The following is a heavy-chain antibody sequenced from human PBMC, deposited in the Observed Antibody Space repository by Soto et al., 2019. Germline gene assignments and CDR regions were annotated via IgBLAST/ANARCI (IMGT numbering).Heavy chain of an antibody. Sequence: SETLSLTCTLSGGSISTYYWSWIRQPPGKGLEWIGYVYDRATTSYNPSLKTRVTISADTSKNQFSQNLRSVTAADTAVYFCARIRSVFSGGRNDYWGQGILVTVS. CDR2: VYDRATT. V-gene: IGHV4-59*08. J-gene: IGHJ4*02. CDR3: ARIRSVFSGGRNDY. D-gene: IGHD2-15*01. CDR1: GGSISTYY.